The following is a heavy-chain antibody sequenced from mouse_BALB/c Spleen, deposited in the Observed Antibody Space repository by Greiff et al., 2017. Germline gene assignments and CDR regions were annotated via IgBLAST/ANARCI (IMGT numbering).Heavy chain of an antibody. V-gene: IGHV5-17*02. D-gene: IGHD1-1*01. Sequence: EVKLMESGGGLVQPGGSRKLSCAASGFTFSSFGMHWVRQAPEKGLEWVAYISSGSSTIYYADTVKGRFTISRDNPKNTLFLQMTSLRSEDTAMYYCARSAGSSYFDYWGQGTTLTVSS. CDR3: ARSAGSSYFDY. CDR1: GFTFSSFG. CDR2: ISSGSSTI. J-gene: IGHJ2*01.